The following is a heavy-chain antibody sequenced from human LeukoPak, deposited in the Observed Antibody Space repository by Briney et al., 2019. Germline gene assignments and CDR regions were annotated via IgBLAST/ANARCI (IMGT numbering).Heavy chain of an antibody. J-gene: IGHJ4*02. CDR1: GFTSSSYE. Sequence: GGSLRLSCAASGFTSSSYEMNWVRQAPGHGLEWCSYISSSGSTIYYAASVKGRFTISRANAKNSLYLQMNSVRAEDTAVYYCAREGYCSGGSCYGDLDYWGQGTLVTVSS. CDR3: AREGYCSGGSCYGDLDY. D-gene: IGHD2-15*01. V-gene: IGHV3-48*03. CDR2: ISSSGSTI.